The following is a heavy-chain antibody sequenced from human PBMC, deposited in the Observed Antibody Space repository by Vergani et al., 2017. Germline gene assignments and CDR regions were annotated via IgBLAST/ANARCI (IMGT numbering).Heavy chain of an antibody. J-gene: IGHJ4*02. V-gene: IGHV3-30-3*01. D-gene: IGHD2-2*02. Sequence: QVQLVESGGGVVQPGTSLRLSCVVSGFALNRHAMYWVRQAPGKGLEWVVGISFDGTNEYYPDLVKGRITISRDIAKNTLYLQVRSLSLEDTGVYHCVRDRGLCAGGRCYTEAWDYWGQGTPVTVSS. CDR3: VRDRGLCAGGRCYTEAWDY. CDR2: ISFDGTNE. CDR1: GFALNRHA.